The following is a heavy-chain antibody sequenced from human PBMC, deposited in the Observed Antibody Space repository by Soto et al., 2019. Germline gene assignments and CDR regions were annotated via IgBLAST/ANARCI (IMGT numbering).Heavy chain of an antibody. CDR3: AGGEAVAGTGYGMDV. D-gene: IGHD6-19*01. Sequence: ASVKVSCKASGYTFTSYGISWVRQAPGQGLEWMGWISAYNGNTNYAQKLQGRVTMTTDTSTGTAYMELRSLRSDDTAVYYCAGGEAVAGTGYGMDVWGQGTTVTVSS. CDR2: ISAYNGNT. CDR1: GYTFTSYG. V-gene: IGHV1-18*01. J-gene: IGHJ6*02.